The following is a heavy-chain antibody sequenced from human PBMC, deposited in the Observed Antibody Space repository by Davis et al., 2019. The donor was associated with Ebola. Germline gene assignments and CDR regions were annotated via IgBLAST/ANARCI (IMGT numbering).Heavy chain of an antibody. Sequence: PGGSLRLSCKGSGYTFSDYWVGWVRQMPGKGLEWMGIIYPGDTDTRYSPSFQGQVTISADKSISTAYLQLSSLKASDTAMYYCARLGSRCSRAQCYVNNYYHFGMDVWGQGTTVTVSS. D-gene: IGHD2-2*01. CDR2: IYPGDTDT. CDR1: GYTFSDYW. CDR3: ARLGSRCSRAQCYVNNYYHFGMDV. V-gene: IGHV5-51*01. J-gene: IGHJ6*01.